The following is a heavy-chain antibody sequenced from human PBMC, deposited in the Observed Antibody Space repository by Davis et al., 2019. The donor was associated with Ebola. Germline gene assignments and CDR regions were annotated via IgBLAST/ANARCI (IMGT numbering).Heavy chain of an antibody. CDR2: INPNSGGT. CDR1: GYTFTGYY. J-gene: IGHJ4*02. Sequence: ASVKVSCKASGYTFTGYYMHWVRQAPGQGLEWMGWINPNSGGTNYAQKFQGRVTMTRDTSISTAYMELSRLRSDDTAVYYCARGELAAAGEAFDYWGQGTLVTVSS. V-gene: IGHV1-2*02. CDR3: ARGELAAAGEAFDY. D-gene: IGHD6-13*01.